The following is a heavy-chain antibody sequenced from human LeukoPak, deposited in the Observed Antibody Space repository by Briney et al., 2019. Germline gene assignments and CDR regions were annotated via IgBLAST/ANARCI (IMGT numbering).Heavy chain of an antibody. CDR3: AKILGQQLAAFDY. J-gene: IGHJ4*02. CDR1: GFSFNNYA. D-gene: IGHD6-13*01. V-gene: IGHV3-23*01. Sequence: GGSLRLSCAASGFSFNNYAMSWVRQAPGKGLEWVSAISGSGGSTYYADSVKGRFTISRDNSKNTLYLQMNSLRAEDTAVYYCAKILGQQLAAFDYWGQGTLVTVSS. CDR2: ISGSGGST.